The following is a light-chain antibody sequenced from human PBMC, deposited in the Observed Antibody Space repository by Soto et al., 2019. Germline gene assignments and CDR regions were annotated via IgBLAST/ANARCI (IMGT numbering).Light chain of an antibody. Sequence: QSALTQPRSVSGSPGQSVAISCTGTNSNLCDYNYASWYQQHPGKAPKLMISDVSKRPSGVPDCFSGSKSGNTASLTISGLQAEDEADYYCCSSAGTYTYVFGTG. CDR3: CSSAGTYTYV. CDR1: NSNLCDYNY. CDR2: DVS. V-gene: IGLV2-11*01. J-gene: IGLJ1*01.